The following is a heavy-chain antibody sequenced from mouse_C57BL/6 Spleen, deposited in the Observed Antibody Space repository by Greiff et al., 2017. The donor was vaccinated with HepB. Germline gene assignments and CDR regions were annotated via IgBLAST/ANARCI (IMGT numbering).Heavy chain of an antibody. CDR2: IYPGDGDT. D-gene: IGHD2-4*01. J-gene: IGHJ3*01. V-gene: IGHV1-80*01. CDR3: AAYDYDGDWFAY. CDR1: GYAFSSYW. Sequence: VKLQESGAELVKPGASVKISCKASGYAFSSYWMNWVKQRPGKGLEWIGQIYPGDGDTNYNGKFKGKATLTADKSSSTAYMQLSSLTSEDSAVYFCAAYDYDGDWFAYWGQGTLVTVSA.